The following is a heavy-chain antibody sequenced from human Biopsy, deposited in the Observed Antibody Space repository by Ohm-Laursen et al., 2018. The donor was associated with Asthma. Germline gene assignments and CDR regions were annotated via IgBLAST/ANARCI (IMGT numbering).Heavy chain of an antibody. CDR2: IHYSGST. V-gene: IGHV4-59*07. J-gene: IGHJ4*02. D-gene: IGHD2-15*01. CDR3: AGFCSGGNCPDH. CDR1: GVSIRSYY. Sequence: PSDTLSLTCTVSGVSIRSYYWTWIRQPPGKGLEWIGNIHYSGSTYPNPSLKSRVTISVDTSKKQISLRLSSVIAADTAVYYCAGFCSGGNCPDHWGQGTLVTVSS.